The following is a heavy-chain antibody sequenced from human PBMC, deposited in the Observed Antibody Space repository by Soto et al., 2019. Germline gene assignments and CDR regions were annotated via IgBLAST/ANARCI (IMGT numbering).Heavy chain of an antibody. CDR1: GFTFSNYK. J-gene: IGHJ4*02. CDR2: ISSSGNTI. D-gene: IGHD4-17*01. Sequence: EVQLVESGGGLVQPGGSLRLSCAASGFTFSNYKMNWVRQAPGKGLERVSYISSSGNTIHYADSVKGRFTISRDNAKKSLYLQMNSLRAEETAVYYCARDEYGGAYDYWGQGTLVTVSS. CDR3: ARDEYGGAYDY. V-gene: IGHV3-48*03.